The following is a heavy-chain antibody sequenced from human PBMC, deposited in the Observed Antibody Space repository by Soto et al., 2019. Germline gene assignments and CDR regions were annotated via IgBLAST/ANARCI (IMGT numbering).Heavy chain of an antibody. J-gene: IGHJ3*02. V-gene: IGHV3-23*01. D-gene: IGHD6-13*01. Sequence: EVQLLESGGGLVQPGGSLRLSCAASGFTFSSYAMSWVRQAPGKGLEWVSAISGSGGSTNYADSVKGRFTISRDNSKNTLYLQMNSLRAEDTAVYYCAKDSGGYSIAAAGLLDAFDIWGQGTMVTVSS. CDR2: ISGSGGST. CDR3: AKDSGGYSIAAAGLLDAFDI. CDR1: GFTFSSYA.